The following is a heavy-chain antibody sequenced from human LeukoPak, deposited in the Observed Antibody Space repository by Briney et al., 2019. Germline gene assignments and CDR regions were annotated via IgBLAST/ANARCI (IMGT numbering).Heavy chain of an antibody. J-gene: IGHJ4*02. CDR1: GGTFSSYA. CDR3: ARDRDNWNTLYYFDY. Sequence: SVKVSCKASGGTFSSYAISWVQQAPGQGLEWMGRIIPIFGTANYAQKFQGRVTITADKSTSTAYMELSSLRSEDTAVYYCARDRDNWNTLYYFDYWGQGTLVTVSS. D-gene: IGHD1/OR15-1a*01. CDR2: IIPIFGTA. V-gene: IGHV1-69*06.